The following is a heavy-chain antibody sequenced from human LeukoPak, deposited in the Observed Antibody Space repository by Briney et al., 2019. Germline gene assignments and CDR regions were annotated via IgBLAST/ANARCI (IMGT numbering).Heavy chain of an antibody. V-gene: IGHV3-23*01. CDR2: ISGSGDSS. J-gene: IGHJ4*02. Sequence: PGGSLRLSCAASGFTFSNYAMNWVRQSPGKGLEWVSSISGSGDSSFYTDSVKGRFTISRDNSKNTLYLQMNSLRAEDTAMYYCAKGNQIIGRPAFDYWGQGTLVTVSS. D-gene: IGHD2/OR15-2a*01. CDR1: GFTFSNYA. CDR3: AKGNQIIGRPAFDY.